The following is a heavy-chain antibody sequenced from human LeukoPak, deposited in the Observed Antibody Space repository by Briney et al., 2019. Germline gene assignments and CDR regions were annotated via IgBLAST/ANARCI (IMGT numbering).Heavy chain of an antibody. V-gene: IGHV3-23*01. J-gene: IGHJ3*02. Sequence: GGSLRPSCAASGFPFTTYALSWVRQAPGNGLEWVSAISGSGDSTYYADSVKGRFTISRDNSKNTLCLQMNTLRAEDTAVYYCAKGGYSYGARDAFDIWGQGTMVTVSS. CDR3: AKGGYSYGARDAFDI. CDR2: ISGSGDST. CDR1: GFPFTTYA. D-gene: IGHD5-18*01.